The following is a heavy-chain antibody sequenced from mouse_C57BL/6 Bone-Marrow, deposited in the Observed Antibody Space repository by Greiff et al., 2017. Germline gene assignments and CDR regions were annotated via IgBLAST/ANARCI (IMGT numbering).Heavy chain of an antibody. Sequence: VQLQQPGAELVRPGTSVKLSCKASGYTFTSYWMHWVKQRPGQGLEWIGVIDPSDSYTNYNQKFKGKATLTVDTSSSTADMQLSSLTSEDSAVYYCARAPAYWGQGTLVTVSA. CDR1: GYTFTSYW. CDR2: IDPSDSYT. J-gene: IGHJ3*01. V-gene: IGHV1-59*01. CDR3: ARAPAY.